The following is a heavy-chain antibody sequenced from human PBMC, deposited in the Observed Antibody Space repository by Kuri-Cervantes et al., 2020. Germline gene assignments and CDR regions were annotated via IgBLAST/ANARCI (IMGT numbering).Heavy chain of an antibody. V-gene: IGHV1-18*01. CDR3: ANGHDTNCYNN. Sequence: ASVKVSCKASGYAFINHGITWVRQAPGQGLEWMGWISIYNGHTNYAQKFQDRVTMTTDTSTSTAYMELTSLTSDDTAVYYCANGHDTNCYNNWGQGTLVTVSS. D-gene: IGHD2-2*02. CDR1: GYAFINHG. J-gene: IGHJ4*02. CDR2: ISIYNGHT.